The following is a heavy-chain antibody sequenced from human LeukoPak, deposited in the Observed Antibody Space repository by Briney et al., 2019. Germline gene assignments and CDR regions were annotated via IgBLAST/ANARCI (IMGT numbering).Heavy chain of an antibody. D-gene: IGHD3-16*02. CDR3: AKDFYDYVWGSYPAY. V-gene: IGHV3-30*02. CDR2: IRYDGGNK. Sequence: GGSLRLSCIASGFTFSSYGMHWVRQAPGKGLEWVTFIRYDGGNKYYADSVKGRFTISRDNSKNTLYLQMNSLRAEDTAVYYCAKDFYDYVWGSYPAYWGQGTLVTVSS. J-gene: IGHJ4*02. CDR1: GFTFSSYG.